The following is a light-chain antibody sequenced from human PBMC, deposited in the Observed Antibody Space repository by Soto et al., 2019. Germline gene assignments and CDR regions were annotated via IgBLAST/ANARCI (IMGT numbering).Light chain of an antibody. CDR2: DVS. J-gene: IGLJ2*01. Sequence: QSALTQPASVSGSPGQSITISCTGTRSDVGGYNYVSWYQQHPGKAPKLMIYDVSNRPSGVSNRFSGSKSGNTASLTISGLQAEDEADDYCSSYTSSSTLVFGGGTKLTVL. V-gene: IGLV2-14*01. CDR1: RSDVGGYNY. CDR3: SSYTSSSTLV.